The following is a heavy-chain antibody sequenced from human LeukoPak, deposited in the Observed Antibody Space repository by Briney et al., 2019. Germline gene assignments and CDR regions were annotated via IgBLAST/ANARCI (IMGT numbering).Heavy chain of an antibody. V-gene: IGHV4-39*01. CDR3: ARQPYYYDSSGYWFDY. CDR1: GGSISSSSYY. D-gene: IGHD3-22*01. J-gene: IGHJ4*02. Sequence: SETLSLTCTVSGGSISSSSYYWGWIRQPPGKGLEWIGSIYYSGSTYYNPSLKSRVTISVDTSKNQFSLKPSSVTAADTAVYYCARQPYYYDSSGYWFDYWGQGTLVTVSS. CDR2: IYYSGST.